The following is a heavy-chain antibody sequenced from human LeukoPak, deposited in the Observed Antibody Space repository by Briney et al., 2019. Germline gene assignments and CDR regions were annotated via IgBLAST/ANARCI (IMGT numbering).Heavy chain of an antibody. Sequence: GGSLRLSCAASGFTLDDYGMSWVRQAPGKGLEWVSGINWNGGSTGYADSVKGRFTISRDNAKNSLYLQMNSLRAEDTALYYCARGGDYSGGYYFDYWGQGTLVTVSS. CDR1: GFTLDDYG. D-gene: IGHD4-11*01. J-gene: IGHJ4*02. CDR3: ARGGDYSGGYYFDY. CDR2: INWNGGST. V-gene: IGHV3-20*04.